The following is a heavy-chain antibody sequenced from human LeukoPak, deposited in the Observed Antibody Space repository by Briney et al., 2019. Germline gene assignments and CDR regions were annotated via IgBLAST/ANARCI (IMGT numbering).Heavy chain of an antibody. V-gene: IGHV3-48*02. CDR2: ISSSSKTI. CDR3: ARDHRSGSGSGTQANDY. Sequence: PGGSLRLSCAASGFXFSYYSINWVREAPGKGLEWVSYISSSSKTIYYADSLKGRFTISRDNAKKSLDLQMNSLRDEDTAVYYCARDHRSGSGSGTQANDYWGQGILVTVSS. J-gene: IGHJ4*02. D-gene: IGHD3-10*01. CDR1: GFXFSYYS.